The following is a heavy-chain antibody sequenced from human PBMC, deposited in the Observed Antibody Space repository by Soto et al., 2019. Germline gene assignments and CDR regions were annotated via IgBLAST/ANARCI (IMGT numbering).Heavy chain of an antibody. Sequence: GGSLRLSCAASGFTFSSYWMHWVRQAPGKGLVWVSRINSDGSSTSYADSVKGRFTISRDNAKNTLYLQMNSLRAEDTAVYYCARDWGVVTAAIRSYNWFDPWGERTLVTVSS. V-gene: IGHV3-74*01. D-gene: IGHD2-2*02. CDR1: GFTFSSYW. J-gene: IGHJ5*02. CDR3: ARDWGVVTAAIRSYNWFDP. CDR2: INSDGSST.